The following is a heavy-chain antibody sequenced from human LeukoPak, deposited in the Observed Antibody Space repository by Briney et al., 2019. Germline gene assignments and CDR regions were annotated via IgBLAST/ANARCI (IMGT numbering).Heavy chain of an antibody. J-gene: IGHJ4*02. CDR2: IRYDGSNK. Sequence: GGSLRLSCAASGFTFSSYGMHWVRQAPGKGLEWVAFIRYDGSNKYYADSVKGRFTISRDNSKNTLYLQMNSLRAEDTAVYYCAKERDTAMVTINYWGQGTLVTVSS. V-gene: IGHV3-30*02. CDR1: GFTFSSYG. CDR3: AKERDTAMVTINY. D-gene: IGHD5-18*01.